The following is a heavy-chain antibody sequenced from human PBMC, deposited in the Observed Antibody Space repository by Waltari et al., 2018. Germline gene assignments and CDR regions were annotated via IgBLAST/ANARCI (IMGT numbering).Heavy chain of an antibody. CDR2: INPHSGAT. Sequence: QVHLVQSGAEVKKPGASVKVSCKASGYTFTDNYIHWVRQAPGQGLEWVGRINPHSGATQFAQKFQGRVTMTSNTSITTAFLGLSSLTSDDTAGVYCATEAFYSYSMGVWGEGTTVTVSS. V-gene: IGHV1-2*06. CDR3: ATEAFYSYSMGV. J-gene: IGHJ6*03. CDR1: GYTFTDNY.